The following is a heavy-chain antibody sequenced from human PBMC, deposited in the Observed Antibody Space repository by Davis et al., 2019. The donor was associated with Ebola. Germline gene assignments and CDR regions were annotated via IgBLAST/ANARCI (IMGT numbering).Heavy chain of an antibody. D-gene: IGHD2-2*02. V-gene: IGHV4-59*08. CDR3: ARHYQYRSNWFAP. CDR1: GDSISGDY. CDR2: IYSSSGRT. J-gene: IGHJ5*02. Sequence: SETLSLTCTVSGDSISGDYWSWIRQTPGKGLEWIGFIYSSSGRTDYTPSLNGLVMLSVDSSKNQFSLNVNSVTAADTAIYYCARHYQYRSNWFAPWGQGTLVTVSS.